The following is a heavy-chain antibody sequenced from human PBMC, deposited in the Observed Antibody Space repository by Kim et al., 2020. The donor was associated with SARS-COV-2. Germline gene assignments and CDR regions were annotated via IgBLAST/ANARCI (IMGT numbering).Heavy chain of an antibody. CDR3: ARVSVHYDFWSGYYTHYYYYGMDV. Sequence: SQTLSLTCAISGDSVSSNSAAWNWIRQSPSRGLEWLGRTYYRSKWYNDYAVSVKSRITINPDTSKNQFSLQLNSVTPEDTAVYYCARVSVHYDFWSGYYTHYYYYGMDVWGQGTTVTVSS. CDR2: TYYRSKWYN. D-gene: IGHD3-3*01. V-gene: IGHV6-1*01. CDR1: GDSVSSNSAA. J-gene: IGHJ6*02.